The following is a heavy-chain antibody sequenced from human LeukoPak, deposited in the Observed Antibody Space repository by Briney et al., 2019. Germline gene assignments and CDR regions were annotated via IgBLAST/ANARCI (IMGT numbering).Heavy chain of an antibody. V-gene: IGHV5-51*01. CDR2: IYPGESDT. D-gene: IGHD3-22*01. Sequence: GAYVRISCRGSGTSFPTYLIGWGRQLPGKGLEWMEIIYPGESDTRYSASFQGQVTRSADQSIDPPYLRWSSLKVSDPALYYGARTLGCSSAIFMPDYWGEGSLVSVSS. J-gene: IGHJ4*02. CDR1: GTSFPTYL. CDR3: ARTLGCSSAIFMPDY.